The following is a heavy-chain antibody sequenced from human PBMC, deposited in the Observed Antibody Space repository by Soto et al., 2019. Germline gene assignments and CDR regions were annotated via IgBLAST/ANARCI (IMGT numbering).Heavy chain of an antibody. CDR1: GFTFSSYW. CDR2: IKQDGSEK. V-gene: IGHV3-7*01. Sequence: GGSLRLSCAASGFTFSSYWMSWVRQAPGKGLEWVANIKQDGSEKYYVDSVKGRFTISRDNAKNSLYLQMNSLRAEDTAVYYCASSSYDYIWGSYRFPWGQGTLVTVSS. CDR3: ASSSYDYIWGSYRFP. D-gene: IGHD3-16*02. J-gene: IGHJ5*02.